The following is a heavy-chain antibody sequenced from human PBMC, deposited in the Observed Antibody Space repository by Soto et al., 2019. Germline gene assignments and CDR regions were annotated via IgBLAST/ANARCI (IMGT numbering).Heavy chain of an antibody. CDR2: ISSSSSYI. D-gene: IGHD1-26*01. Sequence: GGSLRLSCAASGFTFSSYSMNWVRQAPGKGLEWVSSISSSSSYIYYADSVKGRFTISRDNAKNSLYLQMNSLRAEDTAVYYCASSGSYLRSWYYFDYWGQGTLVTVSS. V-gene: IGHV3-21*01. CDR1: GFTFSSYS. J-gene: IGHJ4*02. CDR3: ASSGSYLRSWYYFDY.